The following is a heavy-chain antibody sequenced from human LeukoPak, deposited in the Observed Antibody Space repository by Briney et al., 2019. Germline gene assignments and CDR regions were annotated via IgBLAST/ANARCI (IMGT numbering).Heavy chain of an antibody. Sequence: ASVKLSCKASGYTFTSYYMHWVRPAPGQGLEWMGWISAYNGNTNYAQKLQGRVTMTTDTSTSTAYMELRSLRSDDTAVYYCARDRLGGYDVFDYWGQGTLVTVSS. CDR1: GYTFTSYY. CDR3: ARDRLGGYDVFDY. V-gene: IGHV1-18*04. CDR2: ISAYNGNT. D-gene: IGHD5-12*01. J-gene: IGHJ4*02.